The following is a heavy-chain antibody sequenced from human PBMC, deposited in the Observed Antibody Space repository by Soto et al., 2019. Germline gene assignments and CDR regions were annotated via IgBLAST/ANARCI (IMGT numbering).Heavy chain of an antibody. CDR2: TYSGGGA. Sequence: EVQLVESGGGLVQPGGSVTLSCAVSGFTIINNYMTWVRQAPGKGLEWVSVTYSGGGAFYADSVKGRFTISRDNSKTTVALQMNSLRAEDTAVYYCARVHNWGAAGNDAFDIWGQGTMVTVSS. J-gene: IGHJ3*02. CDR1: GFTIINNY. D-gene: IGHD6-13*01. V-gene: IGHV3-66*01. CDR3: ARVHNWGAAGNDAFDI.